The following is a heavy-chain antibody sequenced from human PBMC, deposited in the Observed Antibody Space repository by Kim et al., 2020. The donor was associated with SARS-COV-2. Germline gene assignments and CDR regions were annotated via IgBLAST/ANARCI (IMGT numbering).Heavy chain of an antibody. J-gene: IGHJ4*02. CDR1: GYSSSTEYR. CDR3: TRRAPSSSKRDY. V-gene: IGHV4-38-2*02. Sequence: SETLSLTCTVSGYSSSTEYRWGWIRQPPGKGLEWIATLFESGNTYYNPSLQGRVTILRGTSKNQFSLNLSSVTAADTAVYYCTRRAPSSSKRDYWGQGTLVTVSS. D-gene: IGHD3-10*01. CDR2: LFESGNT.